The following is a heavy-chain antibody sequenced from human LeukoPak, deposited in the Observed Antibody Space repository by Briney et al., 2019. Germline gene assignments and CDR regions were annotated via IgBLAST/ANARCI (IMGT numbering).Heavy chain of an antibody. CDR2: ISSSSSYI. D-gene: IGHD3-10*01. Sequence: PGGSLRLSCAASGFTFSSYAMNWVRQAPGKGLEWVSSISSSSSYIYYADSVKGRFTISRDNAKNSLYLQMNSLRAEDTAVYYCARDGLLGEELLSAFPARPRGGQGTLVTVSS. CDR1: GFTFSSYA. V-gene: IGHV3-21*01. J-gene: IGHJ4*02. CDR3: ARDGLLGEELLSAFPARPR.